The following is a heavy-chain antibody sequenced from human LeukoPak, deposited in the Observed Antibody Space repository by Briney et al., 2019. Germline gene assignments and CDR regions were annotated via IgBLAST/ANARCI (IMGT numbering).Heavy chain of an antibody. CDR3: ARLASGSYGPLTPFDY. D-gene: IGHD1-26*01. CDR2: IYYSGST. Sequence: SETLSLTCTVSGGSISSYYWSWIRQPPGKGLEWIGDIYYSGSTNYNPSLKSRVTISVDTSKNQFSLRLSSVTAADTAVYYSARLASGSYGPLTPFDYWSQGTLVTVSS. V-gene: IGHV4-59*08. J-gene: IGHJ4*02. CDR1: GGSISSYY.